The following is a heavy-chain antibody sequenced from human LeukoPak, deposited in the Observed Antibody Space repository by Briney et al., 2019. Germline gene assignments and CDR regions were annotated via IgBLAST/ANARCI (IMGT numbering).Heavy chain of an antibody. J-gene: IGHJ4*02. CDR3: ARVHNYYDSSGYSRGGY. D-gene: IGHD3-22*01. CDR2: IYYSGST. CDR1: VGSTSRGDYY. Sequence: PSETLSLTSTVPVGSTSRGDYYWSCIRQPPGNGLEWIGYIYYSGSTYYNPSLKSRSTISVDTSKNQFSLKLISVTAADMAVYYCARVHNYYDSSGYSRGGYWGQGTLVTVSS. V-gene: IGHV4-30-4*01.